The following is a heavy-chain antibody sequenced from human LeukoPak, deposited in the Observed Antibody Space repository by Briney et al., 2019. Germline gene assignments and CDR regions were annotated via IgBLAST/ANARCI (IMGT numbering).Heavy chain of an antibody. J-gene: IGHJ3*01. CDR1: GFTFSNYG. V-gene: IGHV3-30*02. CDR2: IRYGGSNE. D-gene: IGHD4/OR15-4a*01. Sequence: HPGGSLRLSCVGSGFTFSNYGIHWVRQAPGKGLEWVAFIRYGGSNEYYADSVKGRFTISRDNSKKSLYLQMNSLRPEDSAVYYCAKSRAPTANPDAFDVWGQGTMVTVSS. CDR3: AKSRAPTANPDAFDV.